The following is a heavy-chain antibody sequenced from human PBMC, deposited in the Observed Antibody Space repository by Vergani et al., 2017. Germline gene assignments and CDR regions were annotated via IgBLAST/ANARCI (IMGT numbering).Heavy chain of an antibody. J-gene: IGHJ4*02. CDR3: VRDPWEGGGPYSGC. Sequence: QVQLQESGPGLLKPSETLSLTCTVSGYSISSGYYWGWIRQPPGKGLEWIGSIAHSGYTFYSPSLKTRVSMSVDTSKNQFSLRVNSVTAADTAVYYCVRDPWEGGGPYSGCWGRGTLVSVSS. CDR2: IAHSGYT. CDR1: GYSISSGYY. D-gene: IGHD2-15*01. V-gene: IGHV4-38-2*02.